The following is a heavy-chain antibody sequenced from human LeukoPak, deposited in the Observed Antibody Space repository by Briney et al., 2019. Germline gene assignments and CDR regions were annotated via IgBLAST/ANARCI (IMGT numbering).Heavy chain of an antibody. J-gene: IGHJ4*02. D-gene: IGHD1-26*01. Sequence: GASLKISCKGSGSIFTSYWIGWVRQLPGKGLEWMGIIYPGDSDTRYSPSFQGQVTISADKSISTAYLQWSSLKASDTAMYYCARRIVGTPGYFDYWGQGTLVTASS. CDR3: ARRIVGTPGYFDY. V-gene: IGHV5-51*01. CDR1: GSIFTSYW. CDR2: IYPGDSDT.